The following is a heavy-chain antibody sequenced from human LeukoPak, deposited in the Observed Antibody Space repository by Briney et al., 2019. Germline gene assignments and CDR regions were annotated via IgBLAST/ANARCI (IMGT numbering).Heavy chain of an antibody. V-gene: IGHV3-7*03. CDR2: IKQDGSEK. CDR1: GFTFSSYC. Sequence: PGGSLRLSCAASGFTFSSYCMSWVRQAPGKGLEWVANIKQDGSEKYYVDSVKGRFTISRDNAKNSLYLQMNSLKTEDTAVYYCTTVDRWELLNIDYWGQGTLVTVSS. J-gene: IGHJ4*02. CDR3: TTVDRWELLNIDY. D-gene: IGHD1-26*01.